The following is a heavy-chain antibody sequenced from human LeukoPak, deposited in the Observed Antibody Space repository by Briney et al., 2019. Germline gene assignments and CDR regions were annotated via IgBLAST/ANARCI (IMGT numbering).Heavy chain of an antibody. J-gene: IGHJ5*02. D-gene: IGHD5-24*01. CDR3: ARGIEMSTVVPFDP. CDR1: GGPIRSYY. CDR2: IYYSGST. Sequence: SETLSLTCTVSGGPIRSYYWSWIRQPPGKGLEWIGYIYYSGSTNYNPSLKSRVTMSVETAHNQVSLKLSSVTAADTAVYYCARGIEMSTVVPFDPWGQGTLVTVSS. V-gene: IGHV4-59*01.